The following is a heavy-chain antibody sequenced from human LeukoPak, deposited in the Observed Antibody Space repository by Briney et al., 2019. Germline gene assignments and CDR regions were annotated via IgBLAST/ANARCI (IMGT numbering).Heavy chain of an antibody. CDR2: ISAYNGNT. Sequence: ASVKVSCKASGYTFTSYGISWVRQAPGQGLEWMGWISAYNGNTNYAQKLQGRVTMTTDTSTSTAYMELRSLRSDDTAVYYCARAPYSSSWYFVYYFDYWGQGTLVTVSS. D-gene: IGHD6-13*01. J-gene: IGHJ4*02. V-gene: IGHV1-18*01. CDR3: ARAPYSSSWYFVYYFDY. CDR1: GYTFTSYG.